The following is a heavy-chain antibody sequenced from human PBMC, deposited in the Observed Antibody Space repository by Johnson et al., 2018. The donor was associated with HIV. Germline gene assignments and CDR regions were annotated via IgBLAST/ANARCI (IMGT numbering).Heavy chain of an antibody. CDR1: GFTFSSYG. CDR3: AKDGWWELLKAHDAFDI. Sequence: QVQLVESGGGLVQPGGSLRLSCAASGFTFSSYGMHWVRQAPGTGLEWVAVISYDGSNKYYADSVKGRFTISRDNSKNTLYLQMNSLRAEDMAVYYCAKDGWWELLKAHDAFDIWGQGTMVTVSS. CDR2: ISYDGSNK. V-gene: IGHV3-30*18. J-gene: IGHJ3*02. D-gene: IGHD1-26*01.